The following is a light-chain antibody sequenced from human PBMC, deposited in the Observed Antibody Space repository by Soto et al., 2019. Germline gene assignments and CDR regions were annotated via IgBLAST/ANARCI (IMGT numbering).Light chain of an antibody. CDR2: AAS. J-gene: IGKJ2*01. Sequence: DIHMTQSPSFLSASVGDRVTITCRASESVSTYLNWYQQKPGKTPNLLIYAASSLQSGGPSRFSGSGSGTDFALTISSLQPEDFAVYYCQQSYTTPYSFGQGTDLEMK. CDR3: QQSYTTPYS. V-gene: IGKV1-39*01. CDR1: ESVSTY.